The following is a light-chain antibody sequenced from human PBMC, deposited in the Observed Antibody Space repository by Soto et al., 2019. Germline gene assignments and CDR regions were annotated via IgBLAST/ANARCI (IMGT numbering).Light chain of an antibody. J-gene: IGLJ1*01. CDR3: QSYDSSLSVGV. Sequence: QAVLTQPPSVSGAPGQRVTISCTGSSSNIGAGYDVHWYQQLPGTAPKLLIYGNSNRPSGVPDRFSGSNSGTSASLAITGLQAEDEADYYCQSYDSSLSVGVFGTGTKLTVL. CDR2: GNS. CDR1: SSNIGAGYD. V-gene: IGLV1-40*01.